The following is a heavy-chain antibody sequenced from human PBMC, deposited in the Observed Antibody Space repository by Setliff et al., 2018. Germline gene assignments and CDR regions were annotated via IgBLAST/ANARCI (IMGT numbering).Heavy chain of an antibody. CDR1: GYSISSGYY. J-gene: IGHJ5*02. V-gene: IGHV4-38-2*01. CDR3: ARRNGEKLDP. Sequence: SETLSLTCAVSGYSISSGYYWGWIRQPPGKGLEWIGSIYHSGSTCYNPSLKSRVTISVDTSKNQFSLKLSSVTAADTAVYYCARRNGEKLDPWGQGTLVTVSS. CDR2: IYHSGST.